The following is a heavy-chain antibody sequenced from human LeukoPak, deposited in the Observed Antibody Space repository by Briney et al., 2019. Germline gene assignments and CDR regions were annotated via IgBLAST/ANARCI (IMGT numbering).Heavy chain of an antibody. CDR1: GYTFTSYG. CDR3: ARDQQQLAPNYYYYYGMDV. V-gene: IGHV1-18*01. Sequence: ASAKVSCKASGYTFTSYGISWVRQAPGPGLEWMGWIHAYNGNTKYAQKLQGRVTMTTDTSTSTAYMELRSLRSDDTAVYYCARDQQQLAPNYYYYYGMDVWGQGTTVTVSS. D-gene: IGHD6-13*01. J-gene: IGHJ6*02. CDR2: IHAYNGNT.